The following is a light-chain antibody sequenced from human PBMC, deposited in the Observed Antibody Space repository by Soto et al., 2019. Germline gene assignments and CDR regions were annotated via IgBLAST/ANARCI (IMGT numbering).Light chain of an antibody. CDR1: SSNIGSNT. CDR2: TNN. Sequence: QSVLTQPPSTSGTPGQRVTISCSGSSSNIGSNTVHWYQQIPGTAPKLLIYTNNQRSSGVSDRFSGSKSDTSASLVIIGLQSEDEADYYCATWDNGLTGVVFGGGTKLTVL. V-gene: IGLV1-44*01. J-gene: IGLJ2*01. CDR3: ATWDNGLTGVV.